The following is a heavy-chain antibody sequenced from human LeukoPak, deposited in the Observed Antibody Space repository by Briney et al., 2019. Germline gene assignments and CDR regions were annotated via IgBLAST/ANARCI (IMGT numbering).Heavy chain of an antibody. Sequence: PSETLSLTCTVSGYFISSGYYWGWIRQPPGKGLQWIGSIHHSGSTYYNPSLKSRVTISVDTSKNQFSLKLSSVTAADTAVYYCARVIKAGANNWFDPWGQGPLVTVSS. J-gene: IGHJ5*02. CDR3: ARVIKAGANNWFDP. CDR2: IHHSGST. D-gene: IGHD1-26*01. V-gene: IGHV4-38-2*02. CDR1: GYFISSGYY.